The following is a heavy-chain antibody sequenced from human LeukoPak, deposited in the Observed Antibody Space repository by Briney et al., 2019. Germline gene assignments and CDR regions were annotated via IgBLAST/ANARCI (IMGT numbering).Heavy chain of an antibody. CDR3: ARDFGDDSGYFDY. Sequence: ASVKVSCKASGYTFTSYGISWVRQAPGQGLEWMGRIIPILGIANYAQKFQGRVTITADKSTSTAYMELSSLRSEDTAVYYCARDFGDDSGYFDYWGQGTLVTVSS. CDR1: GYTFTSYG. D-gene: IGHD3-10*01. CDR2: IIPILGIA. J-gene: IGHJ4*02. V-gene: IGHV1-69*04.